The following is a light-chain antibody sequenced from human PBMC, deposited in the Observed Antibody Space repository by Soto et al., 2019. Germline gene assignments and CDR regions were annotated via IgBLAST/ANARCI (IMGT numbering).Light chain of an antibody. V-gene: IGLV1-47*01. Sequence: QSVLTQPPSASGTPGQRVTISCSGSSSNIGSNYVYWYQQFPGTAPKLLIYKNNQRPSGVPDRFSGSKSGTSASLAISGLRSEDEGDYYCAAWDDSLSGLFGGGTKLTV. CDR3: AAWDDSLSGL. J-gene: IGLJ3*02. CDR1: SSNIGSNY. CDR2: KNN.